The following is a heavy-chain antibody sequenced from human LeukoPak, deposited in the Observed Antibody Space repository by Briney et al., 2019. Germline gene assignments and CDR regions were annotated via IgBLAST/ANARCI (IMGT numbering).Heavy chain of an antibody. D-gene: IGHD6-13*01. CDR2: INQDGSEK. CDR3: ARDSEHSSSFAFDI. J-gene: IGHJ3*02. V-gene: IGHV3-7*01. CDR1: GFTFRSHW. Sequence: GWSLRLSCAASGFTFRSHWMSWVRQAPGKGLEWVANINQDGSEKHYVDYVKGRFTISRDNAKNSLYLQMNSLRAEDTAMYYCARDSEHSSSFAFDIWAKGQWSPCLQ.